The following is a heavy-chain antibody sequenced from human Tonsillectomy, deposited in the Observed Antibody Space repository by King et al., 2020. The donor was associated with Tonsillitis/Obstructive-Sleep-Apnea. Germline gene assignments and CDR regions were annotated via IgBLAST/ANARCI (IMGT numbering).Heavy chain of an antibody. V-gene: IGHV3-30*18. CDR3: AKDKRQLLIRAPYFDS. CDR1: GFTFSRFG. D-gene: IGHD6-19*01. J-gene: IGHJ4*02. CDR2: VSFDGGST. Sequence: VQLVESGGGVVQAGRSLRLSCAASGFTFSRFGMHWVRQAPGKSLEWVAIVSFDGGSTYYADSVKGRFTISRDNSKKVLYLQMNSLRAEDTAMYYCAKDKRQLLIRAPYFDSWGQGTLVTVSS.